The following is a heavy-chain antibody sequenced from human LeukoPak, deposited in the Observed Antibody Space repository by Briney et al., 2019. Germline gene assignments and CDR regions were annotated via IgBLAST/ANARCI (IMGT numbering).Heavy chain of an antibody. CDR3: ALKSAGGGTFDY. Sequence: SGPTLVNPTPPLTLTCTFSGFSLSTSGVGVGWIRQPPGKALEWLAFIYWDDDKRYRPSLESGLTITKDTSKNQVVLTMTNMDPVDTATYYCALKSAGGGTFDYWGQGTLVTVSS. D-gene: IGHD6-13*01. V-gene: IGHV2-5*02. J-gene: IGHJ4*02. CDR2: IYWDDDK. CDR1: GFSLSTSGVG.